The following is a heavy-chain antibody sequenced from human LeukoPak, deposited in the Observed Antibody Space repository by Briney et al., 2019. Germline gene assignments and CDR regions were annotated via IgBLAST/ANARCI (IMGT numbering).Heavy chain of an antibody. Sequence: GGSLRLSCAASGFTFSSYGMHWVRQAPGKGLEWISFIQYDGNNKYYADSVKGRFTISRDDSKNTLYLQMNSLRAEDTAVYYCARAPTVLVGYCSSSSCQADYWGQGTLVTVSS. CDR2: IQYDGNNK. D-gene: IGHD2-2*01. CDR3: ARAPTVLVGYCSSSSCQADY. CDR1: GFTFSSYG. J-gene: IGHJ4*02. V-gene: IGHV3-30*02.